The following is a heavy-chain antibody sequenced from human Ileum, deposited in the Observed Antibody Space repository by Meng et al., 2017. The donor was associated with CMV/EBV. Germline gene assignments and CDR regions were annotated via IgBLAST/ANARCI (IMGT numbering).Heavy chain of an antibody. V-gene: IGHV4-61*02. D-gene: IGHD4/OR15-4a*01. CDR2: IYTSGST. J-gene: IGHJ4*02. CDR3: ARDSSPAHIWC. CDR1: SVSISSSTYY. Sequence: VQLQASGPGLLKPSKTLSLTCTASSVSISSSTYYWSWVRQPAGKGLEWIGHIYTSGSTNYNPSLKSRVTISIDTSKNQFSLKLISVTAADTAVYYCARDSSPAHIWCWGQGTLVTVSS.